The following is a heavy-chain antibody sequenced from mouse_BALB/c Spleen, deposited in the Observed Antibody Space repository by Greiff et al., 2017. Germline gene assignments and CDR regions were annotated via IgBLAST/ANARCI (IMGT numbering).Heavy chain of an antibody. CDR2: IWSGGST. CDR1: GFSLTSYG. Sequence: QVQLKESGPGLVQPSQSLSITCTVSGFSLTSYGVHWVRQSPGKGLEWLGVIWSGGSTDYNAAFISRLSISKDNSKSQVFFKMNSLQANDTAIYYCARSYYGNYEGYFDVWGAGTTVTVSS. D-gene: IGHD2-1*01. J-gene: IGHJ1*01. CDR3: ARSYYGNYEGYFDV. V-gene: IGHV2-2*02.